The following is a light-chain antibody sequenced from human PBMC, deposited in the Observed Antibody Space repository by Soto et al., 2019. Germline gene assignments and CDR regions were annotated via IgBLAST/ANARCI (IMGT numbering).Light chain of an antibody. Sequence: RMTQPPSTLSGSVGDIFTITFRARQTIINWLAWYQQKPGKAPKRLIYKASSLESEVPSRFSGSGSETEFTLTINSLPPNDSATYDDHQYHTYWWTFGQGTIV. J-gene: IGKJ1*01. CDR2: KAS. CDR1: QTIINW. V-gene: IGKV1-5*03. CDR3: HQYHTYWWT.